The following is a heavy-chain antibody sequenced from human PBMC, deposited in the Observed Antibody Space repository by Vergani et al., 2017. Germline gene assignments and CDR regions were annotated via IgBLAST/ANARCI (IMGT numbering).Heavy chain of an antibody. J-gene: IGHJ3*01. Sequence: EVQLVESGGGLVQPGGCLTLSCAASGFTFNTFYMSWVRQAPGKGLEWVANINQDGSKQYYADSVKGRFTISRDNSKNSLYLDMSSLRAEDTAVYYCARDVRVSRTWGQGTLVAVSS. CDR3: ARDVRVSRT. CDR2: INQDGSKQ. V-gene: IGHV3-7*01. CDR1: GFTFNTFY.